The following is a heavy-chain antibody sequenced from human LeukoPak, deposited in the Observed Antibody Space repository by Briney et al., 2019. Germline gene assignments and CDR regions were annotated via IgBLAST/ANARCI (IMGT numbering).Heavy chain of an antibody. V-gene: IGHV3-23*01. CDR1: GFTFSSYA. CDR3: AKGKYCSGGSCNFDY. CDR2: ISGSGGST. Sequence: GVLKISCAASGFTFSSYAMNWVRQAPGKGLEWVSAISGSGGSTYYADSVKGRFTISRDNSKNTLYLQMNSLRAEDTAVYYCAKGKYCSGGSCNFDYWGQGTLVTVSS. J-gene: IGHJ4*02. D-gene: IGHD2-15*01.